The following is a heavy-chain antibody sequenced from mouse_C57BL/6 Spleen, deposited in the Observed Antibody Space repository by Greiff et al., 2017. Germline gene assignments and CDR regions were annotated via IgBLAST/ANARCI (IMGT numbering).Heavy chain of an antibody. V-gene: IGHV1-15*01. J-gene: IGHJ4*01. CDR3: TRSYGHYYAMDY. Sequence: VQLQQSGAELVRPGASVTLSCKASGYTFTDYEMHWVKQTPVHGLEWIGAIDPETGGTAYNQKFKGKAILTADKSSSTAYMELRSLTSEDSAVYYCTRSYGHYYAMDYWGQGTSVTVSS. CDR1: GYTFTDYE. CDR2: IDPETGGT. D-gene: IGHD1-1*02.